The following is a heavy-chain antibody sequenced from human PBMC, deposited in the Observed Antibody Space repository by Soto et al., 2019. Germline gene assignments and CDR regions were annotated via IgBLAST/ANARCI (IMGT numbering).Heavy chain of an antibody. CDR2: IYYSGST. Sequence: PSETLSLTCTVSGGSISSYYWSWIRQPPGKGLEWIGYIYYSGSTNYNPSLKSRVTISVDTSKNQFSLKLSSVTAADTAEYYCTRDRRYGGYDYWGQGTLVTVSS. CDR3: TRDRRYGGYDY. V-gene: IGHV4-59*01. J-gene: IGHJ4*02. D-gene: IGHD5-12*01. CDR1: GGSISSYY.